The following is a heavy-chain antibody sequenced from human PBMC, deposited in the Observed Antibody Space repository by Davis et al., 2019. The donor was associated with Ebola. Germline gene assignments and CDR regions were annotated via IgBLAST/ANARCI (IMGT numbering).Heavy chain of an antibody. CDR3: ARRGKSSWHPDYFYYNGLDV. CDR2: IYYSGST. V-gene: IGHV4-59*08. CDR1: GGSISGYY. Sequence: MPSETLSLTCTLSGGSISGYYLTWIRQHPGKGLEWIGYIYYSGSTNYNPSLKSRVTISVDTSKNQLSLKLSSVTAADTAVYYCARRGKSSWHPDYFYYNGLDVWGQGTTVTVSS. J-gene: IGHJ6*02. D-gene: IGHD6-13*01.